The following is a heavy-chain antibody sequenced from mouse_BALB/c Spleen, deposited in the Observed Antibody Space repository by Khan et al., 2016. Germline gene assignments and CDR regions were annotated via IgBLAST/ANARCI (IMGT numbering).Heavy chain of an antibody. V-gene: IGHV14-4*02. Sequence: VQLQQSGAELVRSGASVKLSCTASGFNIKDYYMHWVKQRPEQGLEWIGWIDPENGDTEYAPKFQGKATMTADTSSNTAYLQLSSLTSEDTAVSYCNVYGNYLCAYWGQGTLVTVSA. CDR3: NVYGNYLCAY. D-gene: IGHD2-1*01. J-gene: IGHJ3*01. CDR1: GFNIKDYY. CDR2: IDPENGDT.